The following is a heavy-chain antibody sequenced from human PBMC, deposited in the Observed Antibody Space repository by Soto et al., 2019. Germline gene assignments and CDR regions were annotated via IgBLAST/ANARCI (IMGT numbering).Heavy chain of an antibody. CDR3: AKDAPPQDHYFDWLLAEYYFDY. Sequence: PGGSLRLSCAASGFTFSSYAMSWVRQAPGKGLEWVSAISGSGGSTYYADSVKGRFTISRDNSKNTLYLQMNSLRAEDTAVYYCAKDAPPQDHYFDWLLAEYYFDYWGQGTLVTVSS. CDR2: ISGSGGST. J-gene: IGHJ4*02. CDR1: GFTFSSYA. D-gene: IGHD3-9*01. V-gene: IGHV3-23*01.